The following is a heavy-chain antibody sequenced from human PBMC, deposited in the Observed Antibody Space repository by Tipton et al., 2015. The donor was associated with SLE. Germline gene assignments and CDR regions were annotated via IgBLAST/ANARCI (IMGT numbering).Heavy chain of an antibody. CDR3: AKVPGRGWELGYFQH. V-gene: IGHV3-33*06. CDR1: GFTFSSYG. D-gene: IGHD1-26*01. Sequence: SGFTFSSYGMHWVRQAPGKGLEWVAVIWYDGSNKYYADSVKGRFTSSRDNSKNTLYLQMNSLRAEDTAVYYCAKVPGRGWELGYFQHWGQGTLVTVSS. J-gene: IGHJ1*01. CDR2: IWYDGSNK.